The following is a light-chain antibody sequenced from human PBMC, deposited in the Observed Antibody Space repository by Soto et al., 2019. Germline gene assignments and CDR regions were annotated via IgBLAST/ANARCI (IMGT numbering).Light chain of an antibody. J-gene: IGLJ1*01. CDR1: SSDVGGYNY. CDR2: DVS. CDR3: SSYTSSSTYV. V-gene: IGLV2-14*01. Sequence: QSVLTQPASVSGSPGQSITISCTGTSSDVGGYNYVSWYQQHPGKAPKLMIYDVSNRPSGVSSRFSGSKSGNTASLTISGLQAEDEADYYCSSYTSSSTYVFRIGTKVTVL.